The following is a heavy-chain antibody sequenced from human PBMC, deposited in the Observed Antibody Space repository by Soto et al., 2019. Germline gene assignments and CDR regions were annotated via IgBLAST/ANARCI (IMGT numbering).Heavy chain of an antibody. D-gene: IGHD3-9*01. CDR1: GFTFSSYG. Sequence: QVQLVESGGGVVQPGRSPRLSCAASGFTFSSYGMHWVRQAPGKGLEWVAVISYDGSNKYYADSVKGRFTISRDNSKNTLYLQMNSLRAEDTAVYYCAKGGTYYDILAPMDVWGQGTTVTVSS. V-gene: IGHV3-30*18. CDR2: ISYDGSNK. J-gene: IGHJ6*02. CDR3: AKGGTYYDILAPMDV.